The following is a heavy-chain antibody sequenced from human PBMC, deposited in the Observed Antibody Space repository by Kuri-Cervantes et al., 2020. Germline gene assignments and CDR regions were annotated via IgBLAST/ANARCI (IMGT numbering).Heavy chain of an antibody. J-gene: IGHJ4*02. CDR3: ALESGGTNSFDY. CDR1: GYSISSGYS. V-gene: IGHV4-38-2*01. Sequence: GSLRLSCAVSGYSISSGYSWGWIRQPPGKGLEWIGSIYHSGNTYYNPSFKSRVTISVDTFKNQVSLRLSSVTAADTAVYYCALESGGTNSFDYWGQGTLVTVSS. D-gene: IGHD2-15*01. CDR2: IYHSGNT.